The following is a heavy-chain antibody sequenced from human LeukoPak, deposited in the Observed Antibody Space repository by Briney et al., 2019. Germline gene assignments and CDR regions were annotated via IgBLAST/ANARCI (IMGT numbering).Heavy chain of an antibody. J-gene: IGHJ4*02. CDR1: GFTFSGFA. V-gene: IGHV3-74*01. D-gene: IGHD3-10*01. CDR3: AGGSTLDRGLVYY. Sequence: GGSLELSCAASGFTFSGFAMHWVRQASEKGLEWVSRISGDESSTSYADSVKGRFTISRDNAKNTLFLQMNSLRAEDTAVYYCAGGSTLDRGLVYYWGQGTLVTVSS. CDR2: ISGDESST.